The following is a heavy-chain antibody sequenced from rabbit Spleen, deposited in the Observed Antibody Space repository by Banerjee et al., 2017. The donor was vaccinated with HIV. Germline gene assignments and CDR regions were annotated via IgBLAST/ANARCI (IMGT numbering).Heavy chain of an antibody. CDR1: GFSFSNKAV. CDR2: INAVTGKA. D-gene: IGHD4-1*01. Sequence: QEQLVESGGGLVRPEGSLKLSCTASGFSFSNKAVMCWVRQAPGKGLQWIACINAVTGKAVYATWAKGRFTFSKTSSTTVTLQMTSLTAADTATYFCARDLAGAIGWNFGLWGHGTLVTIS. J-gene: IGHJ4*01. CDR3: ARDLAGAIGWNFGL. V-gene: IGHV1S45*01.